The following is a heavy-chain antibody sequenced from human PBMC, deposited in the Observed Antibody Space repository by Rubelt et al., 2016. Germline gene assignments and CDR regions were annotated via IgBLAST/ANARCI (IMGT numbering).Heavy chain of an antibody. Sequence: QVQLVQSGAEVKKPGASVKVSCKASGYTFTSYGISWVRQAPGQGLEWMGWISAYNGNTNYAQKRQGRVTMTTDTSTSTAYMGLRSLGSEDTAVYYCASDADYYDSRGYYPYWGQGTLVTVSS. V-gene: IGHV1-18*01. CDR3: ASDADYYDSRGYYPY. J-gene: IGHJ4*02. CDR1: GYTFTSYG. D-gene: IGHD3-22*01. CDR2: ISAYNGNT.